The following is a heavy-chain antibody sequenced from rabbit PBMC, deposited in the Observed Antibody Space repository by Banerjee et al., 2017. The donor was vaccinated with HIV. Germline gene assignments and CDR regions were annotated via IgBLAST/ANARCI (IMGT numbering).Heavy chain of an antibody. CDR2: IYAGSSGST. D-gene: IGHD2-1*01. V-gene: IGHV1S45*01. Sequence: QEQLEESGGDLVKPEGSLTLTCTASGFSFSSSYWICWVRQAPGKGLEWIACIYAGSSGSTYYASWAKGRFTISKTSSTTVTLQMTSLTAADTATYFCARDPYVVYGDPNLWGQGTLVTVS. J-gene: IGHJ4*01. CDR1: GFSFSSSYW. CDR3: ARDPYVVYGDPNL.